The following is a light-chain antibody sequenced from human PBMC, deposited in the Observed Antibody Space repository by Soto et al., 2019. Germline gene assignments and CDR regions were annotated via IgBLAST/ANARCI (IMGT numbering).Light chain of an antibody. Sequence: QSALTQPPSASGSPGQSVTISCTGTSSDVGYYNYVSWYQQHPGKAPKLIIYEVTKRPSGVPDRFSGSKSGDTASLTVSGLQAEDEADYYCSSYAASDSYVFGTGTKVTVL. CDR1: SSDVGYYNY. CDR2: EVT. CDR3: SSYAASDSYV. J-gene: IGLJ1*01. V-gene: IGLV2-8*01.